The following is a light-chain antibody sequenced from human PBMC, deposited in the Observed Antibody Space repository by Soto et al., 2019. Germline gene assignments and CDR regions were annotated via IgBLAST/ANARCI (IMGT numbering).Light chain of an antibody. J-gene: IGKJ1*01. CDR2: GAS. V-gene: IGKV1-5*01. CDR3: QQYHLYWT. Sequence: DIPLSQSPSTLSAAVGERVTITCRASQRIATWLAWYQHQPGSAPKLLIYGASTLQSGVPSRFSGSGSGAEFTLTIDNLQPEDFATYYCQQYHLYWTFGPGTKVDI. CDR1: QRIATW.